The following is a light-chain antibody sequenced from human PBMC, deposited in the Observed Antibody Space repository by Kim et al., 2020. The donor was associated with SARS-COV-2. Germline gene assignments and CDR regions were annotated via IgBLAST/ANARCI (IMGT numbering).Light chain of an antibody. CDR1: QGISSA. Sequence: AIQLTQSPSSLSASVGDRVTITCRASQGISSALAWYQQKPGKAPKLLIYDASSLESGVPSRFSGSGSGTDFTLTISSLQPEDFATYYCQQFNSSPTFGGGTKVDIK. CDR3: QQFNSSPT. CDR2: DAS. V-gene: IGKV1-13*02. J-gene: IGKJ4*01.